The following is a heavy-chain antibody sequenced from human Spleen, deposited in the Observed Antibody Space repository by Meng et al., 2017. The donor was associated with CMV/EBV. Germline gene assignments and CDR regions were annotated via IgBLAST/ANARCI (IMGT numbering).Heavy chain of an antibody. D-gene: IGHD2-2*02. V-gene: IGHV3-30*02. CDR2: TRYDDSSK. Sequence: GESLKISCAASGITFSSCGMHWVRQPPGKGLEWVAFTRYDDSSKFYVDSVKGRFTISRDNSKNTLYLQMNSLRVEDTAVYYCAKEDGYCSSSTSCYTVTDFYYYYGMDVWGQGTTVTVSS. J-gene: IGHJ6*02. CDR3: AKEDGYCSSSTSCYTVTDFYYYYGMDV. CDR1: GITFSSCG.